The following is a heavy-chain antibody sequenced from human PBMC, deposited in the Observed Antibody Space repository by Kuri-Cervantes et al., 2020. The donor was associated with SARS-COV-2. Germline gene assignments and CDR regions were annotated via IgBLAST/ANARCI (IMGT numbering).Heavy chain of an antibody. Sequence: ASVKVSCKASGYTFTSYYMHWVRQAPGQGLEWMGIINPSGGSTSYAQKFQGRVTMTRDTSTSTVYMELSSLRSEDTAVYYCARIGYCSSTSCYTGRGVDVWGQGTLVTVSS. D-gene: IGHD2-2*02. CDR2: INPSGGST. J-gene: IGHJ4*02. V-gene: IGHV1-46*01. CDR3: ARIGYCSSTSCYTGRGVDV. CDR1: GYTFTSYY.